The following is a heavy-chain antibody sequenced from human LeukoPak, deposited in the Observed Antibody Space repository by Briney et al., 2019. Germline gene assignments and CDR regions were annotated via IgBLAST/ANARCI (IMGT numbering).Heavy chain of an antibody. J-gene: IGHJ4*02. D-gene: IGHD5-24*01. Sequence: GESLGLSCAASQFTFTTYWMSWVRQAPGKGLEWVANINQDGTEKYYVDSVKGRFTISRDNAKNSVYLQMNSLRAEDTAVYYCARDRRDGYNLLDYWGQGTLVTVSS. CDR1: QFTFTTYW. V-gene: IGHV3-7*01. CDR3: ARDRRDGYNLLDY. CDR2: INQDGTEK.